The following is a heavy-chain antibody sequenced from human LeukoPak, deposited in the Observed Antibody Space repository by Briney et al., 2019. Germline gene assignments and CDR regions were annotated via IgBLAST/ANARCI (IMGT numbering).Heavy chain of an antibody. CDR2: IYTSGST. CDR3: ARVHPISTLELPRIDAFDI. CDR1: GGSISSYY. V-gene: IGHV4-4*07. Sequence: SGPGLVKPSETLSLTCTVSGGSISSYYWSWIRQPAGKGLEWIGRIYTSGSTNCNPSLKSRVTMSVDTSKNQFSLKLSSVTAADTAVYYCARVHPISTLELPRIDAFDIWGQGTMVTVSS. D-gene: IGHD1-7*01. J-gene: IGHJ3*02.